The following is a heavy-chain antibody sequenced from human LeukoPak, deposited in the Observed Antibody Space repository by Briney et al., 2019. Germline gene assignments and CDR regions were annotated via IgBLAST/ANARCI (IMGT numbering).Heavy chain of an antibody. CDR3: AKNPNLLTGIGD. J-gene: IGHJ4*02. CDR1: GFTFVSYA. Sequence: GGCLRLSCAASGFTFVSYAMSWVRQVPGKGLEWVSAISGSGSDTYYADSVKGRFTISRDNSKNTLYLQMNSLRAEDTAVYCCAKNPNLLTGIGDWGQGTLVTVSS. CDR2: ISGSGSDT. D-gene: IGHD1-20*01. V-gene: IGHV3-23*01.